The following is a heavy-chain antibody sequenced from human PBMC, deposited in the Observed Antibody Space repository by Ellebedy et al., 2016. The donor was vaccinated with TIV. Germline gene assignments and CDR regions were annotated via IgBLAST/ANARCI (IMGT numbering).Heavy chain of an antibody. D-gene: IGHD3-16*01. CDR2: IKPDGGEK. CDR3: ARVVGASFIYFDY. Sequence: GESLKISCAASGFTFSRFWMSWVRQTPGTGLELLATIKPDGGEKKHVDSVEGRFTIARDNAKDSLFLQMNGLTGDDTAVYYCARVVGASFIYFDYWGPGALVTVSS. CDR1: GFTFSRFW. J-gene: IGHJ4*02. V-gene: IGHV3-7*01.